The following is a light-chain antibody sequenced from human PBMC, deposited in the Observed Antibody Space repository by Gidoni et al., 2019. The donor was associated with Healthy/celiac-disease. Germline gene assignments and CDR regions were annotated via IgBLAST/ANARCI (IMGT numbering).Light chain of an antibody. CDR2: SAS. V-gene: IGKV1-39*01. CDR3: QQSYSTLMYT. J-gene: IGKJ2*01. CDR1: QSISSY. Sequence: DIQMTQSPSSLSASVGDRVTITCRASQSISSYFNWYQQKPGKAPKLRIYSASSLQSGVPSRFSGSGSGTDFTLTISSLQPEDFATYYCQQSYSTLMYTFGQGTKLEIK.